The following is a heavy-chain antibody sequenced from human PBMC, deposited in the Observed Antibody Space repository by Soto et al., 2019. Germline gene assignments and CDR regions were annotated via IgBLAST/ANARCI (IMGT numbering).Heavy chain of an antibody. D-gene: IGHD3-10*01. J-gene: IGHJ5*02. Sequence: QVQLQESGPGLVKPLETLSLTCTVSGASISSGGYYWNWMRQHPGKGLEWIGYIYHSGSTNYNPSLKSRVTMSVDTSKNQFSLKLSYVTAADPALYYCARDSGHYGKGWFDPWGQGTLVTVSS. V-gene: IGHV4-31*03. CDR1: GASISSGGYY. CDR2: IYHSGST. CDR3: ARDSGHYGKGWFDP.